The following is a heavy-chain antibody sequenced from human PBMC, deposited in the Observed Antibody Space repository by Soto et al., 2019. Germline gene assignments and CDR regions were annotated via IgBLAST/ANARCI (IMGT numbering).Heavy chain of an antibody. CDR2: MFYVGAT. D-gene: IGHD2-2*01. CDR1: GGSISSGDYY. Sequence: QVQLQESGPGLVEPSQTLSLTCSVFGGSISSGDYYWSWIRQPPGKVLEWIGYMFYVGATYYNPSLQSRFTISVDTSKNQFSLKLNSVTAADTAVYHCARVGRFCSSPSCRGRNWFDPWGQGTLVTVTS. CDR3: ARVGRFCSSPSCRGRNWFDP. V-gene: IGHV4-30-4*01. J-gene: IGHJ5*02.